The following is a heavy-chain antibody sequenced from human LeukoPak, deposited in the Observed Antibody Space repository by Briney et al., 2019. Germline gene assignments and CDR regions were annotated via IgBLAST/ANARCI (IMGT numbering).Heavy chain of an antibody. V-gene: IGHV3-48*01. J-gene: IGHJ4*02. D-gene: IGHD4-23*01. CDR1: GFTFSSYS. Sequence: GGSLRLSCAASGFTFSSYSMNWARQAPGKGLEWVSYITSSSSTIYYADSVKGRFTISRDNAKNSLYLQMNSLRAEDTAVYYCARDVHGGAFDYWGQGTLVTVSS. CDR2: ITSSSSTI. CDR3: ARDVHGGAFDY.